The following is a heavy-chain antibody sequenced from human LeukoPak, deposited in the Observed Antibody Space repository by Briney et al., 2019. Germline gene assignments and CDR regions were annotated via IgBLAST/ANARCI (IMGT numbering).Heavy chain of an antibody. CDR1: GFTFSNAW. D-gene: IGHD3-22*01. J-gene: IGHJ4*02. Sequence: PGGSLRLSCATSGFTFSNAWMNWVRQAPGKGLEWVSVIYSGGSTYYADSVKGRFTISRDNSKNTLYLQMNSLRAEDTAVYYCASQPEYYDSSGSWGQGTLVTVSS. CDR3: ASQPEYYDSSGS. CDR2: IYSGGST. V-gene: IGHV3-53*01.